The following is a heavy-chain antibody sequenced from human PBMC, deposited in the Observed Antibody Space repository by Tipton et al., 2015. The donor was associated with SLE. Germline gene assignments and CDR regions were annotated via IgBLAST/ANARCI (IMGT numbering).Heavy chain of an antibody. CDR2: LSTTGSI. D-gene: IGHD4-17*01. Sequence: TLSLTCTVSGASISSGNYHWSWIRQPAGKGLEWIGRLSTTGSINYNPSLKSRVTISVDTSKNQFSLNLSSVAAADTAVYYCARLFDAYGYFDYWGQGTLVTVSS. CDR3: ARLFDAYGYFDY. CDR1: GASISSGNYH. J-gene: IGHJ4*02. V-gene: IGHV4-61*02.